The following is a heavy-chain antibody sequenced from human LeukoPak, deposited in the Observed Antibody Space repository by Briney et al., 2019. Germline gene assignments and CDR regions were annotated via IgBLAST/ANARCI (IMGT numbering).Heavy chain of an antibody. CDR2: IYYSGST. V-gene: IGHV4-39*01. J-gene: IGHJ5*02. CDR3: AGLIRPGWFDP. Sequence: SETLSLTCTVSGVSISSTSYYWGWIRQPPGKGLEWIASIYYSGSTYYNPSLKSRVTISVDTSKNQFSLKLSSVTAADTAVYYCAGLIRPGWFDPWGQGTLVTVSS. D-gene: IGHD1-14*01. CDR1: GVSISSTSYY.